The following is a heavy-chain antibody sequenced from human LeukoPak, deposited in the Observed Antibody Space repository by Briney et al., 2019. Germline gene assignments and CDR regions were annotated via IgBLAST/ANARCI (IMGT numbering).Heavy chain of an antibody. CDR1: GFTFSSFG. J-gene: IGHJ5*02. CDR3: AKIYAFGWFDP. Sequence: GGSLRLSCAASGFTFSSFGMSWVRQAPGKGLEWASAISGSGGSTYYADSVKGRFTISRDNSKNTLYLQMNSLRAEDTAVYYCAKIYAFGWFDPWGQGTLVTVSS. D-gene: IGHD3-16*01. CDR2: ISGSGGST. V-gene: IGHV3-23*01.